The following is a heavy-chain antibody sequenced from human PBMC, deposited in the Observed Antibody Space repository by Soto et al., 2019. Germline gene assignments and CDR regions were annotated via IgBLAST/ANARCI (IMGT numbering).Heavy chain of an antibody. D-gene: IGHD6-6*01. CDR1: GGSVSSGSYY. CDR3: ARDVGARAARPFLTPCEFDP. CDR2: IYYSGST. V-gene: IGHV4-61*01. Sequence: SETLSLTCTVSGGSVSSGSYYWSWIRQPPGKGLEWIGYIYYSGSTNYNPSLKSRVTISVDTSKNQFSLKLSSVTAADTAVYYCARDVGARAARPFLTPCEFDPWGQGTLVTVSS. J-gene: IGHJ5*02.